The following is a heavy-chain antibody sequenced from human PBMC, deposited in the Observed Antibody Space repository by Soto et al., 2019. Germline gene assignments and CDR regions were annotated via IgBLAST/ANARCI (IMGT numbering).Heavy chain of an antibody. V-gene: IGHV1-46*01. CDR2: INPSGGST. Sequence: ASVKVSCKASGYTFTSYYMHWVRQAPGQGLEWMGIINPSGGSTSYAQKFQGRVTMTRDTSTSTVYMELSSLRSEDTAVYYCARWGYRDDFWTGGMDVWGQGTTVTVS. D-gene: IGHD3-3*01. J-gene: IGHJ6*02. CDR1: GYTFTSYY. CDR3: ARWGYRDDFWTGGMDV.